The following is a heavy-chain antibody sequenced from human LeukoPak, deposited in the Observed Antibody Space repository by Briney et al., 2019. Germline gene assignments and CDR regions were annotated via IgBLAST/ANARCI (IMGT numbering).Heavy chain of an antibody. V-gene: IGHV3-23*01. CDR3: AKVRSGNNYYFDY. Sequence: GGSLRLSCAASGFTFSSSAMSWVRQAPGKGLEWVSGMSASGSHTHSADFVKGRFTISRDNFKNTLYLQMNGLRVEDTAVYYCAKVRSGNNYYFDYWGQGTLVTVSS. J-gene: IGHJ4*02. D-gene: IGHD1/OR15-1a*01. CDR1: GFTFSSSA. CDR2: MSASGSHT.